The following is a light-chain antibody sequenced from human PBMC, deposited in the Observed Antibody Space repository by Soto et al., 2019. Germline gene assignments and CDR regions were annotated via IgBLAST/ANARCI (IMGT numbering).Light chain of an antibody. CDR3: HQYNNDPFT. Sequence: DIQMTQSPSSLSASAGDTITITCRASQGISNSLNWYQLRPGEAPKLLIYDASNLAPGVPSRFSGSGSGTHFTFTVSSLQTEDIATYYCHQYNNDPFTFGPGTKVDLK. CDR2: DAS. J-gene: IGKJ3*01. CDR1: QGISNS. V-gene: IGKV1-33*01.